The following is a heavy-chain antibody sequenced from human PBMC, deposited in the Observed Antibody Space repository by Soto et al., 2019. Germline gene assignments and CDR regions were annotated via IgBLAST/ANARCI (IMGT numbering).Heavy chain of an antibody. D-gene: IGHD5-12*01. CDR1: GVTFSSYW. J-gene: IGHJ4*02. V-gene: IGHV3-7*01. Sequence: GSLRLSCAASGVTFSSYWMSWVRQAPGKGLEWVANIKQDGSEKYYVDSVKGRFTISRDNAKNSLYLQMNSLRAEDTAVYYCANNTRDGYNRFDDYWGQGTLVTVS. CDR2: IKQDGSEK. CDR3: ANNTRDGYNRFDDY.